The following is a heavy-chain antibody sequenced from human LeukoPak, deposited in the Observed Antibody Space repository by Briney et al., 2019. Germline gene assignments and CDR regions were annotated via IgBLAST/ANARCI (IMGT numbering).Heavy chain of an antibody. CDR1: GDSISSDY. J-gene: IGHJ3*02. D-gene: IGHD6-19*01. Sequence: SETLSLTCTVSGDSISSDYWSWIRQPPGKGLEWIGYIYYSGSTNYNPSLKSRVTISVDTSKNQFSLKLSSVTAADTAVYYCARVGGIAVAGGAFDIWGQGTMVTVSS. CDR3: ARVGGIAVAGGAFDI. V-gene: IGHV4-59*01. CDR2: IYYSGST.